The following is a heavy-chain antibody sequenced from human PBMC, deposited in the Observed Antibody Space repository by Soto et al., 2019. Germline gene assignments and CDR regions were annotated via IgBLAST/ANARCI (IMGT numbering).Heavy chain of an antibody. V-gene: IGHV3-23*01. CDR3: ARRSSSWYFDY. CDR1: GFTFGSYA. CDR2: ISGSDGST. Sequence: GGSLRLSCAASGFTFGSYAVNWVRQAPGKGLEWVSVISGSDGSTYYADSVKGRFTISRDNSKNTLNLQMNSLRAEDTAVYYCARRSSSWYFDYWGQGTLVTVSS. D-gene: IGHD6-13*01. J-gene: IGHJ4*02.